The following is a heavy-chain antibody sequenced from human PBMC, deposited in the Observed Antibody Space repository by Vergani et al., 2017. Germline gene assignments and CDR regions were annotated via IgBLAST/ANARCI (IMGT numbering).Heavy chain of an antibody. J-gene: IGHJ6*02. Sequence: QVQLVQSGAEVKKPGSSVKVSCKASGGTFSSYTISWVRPAPGQGLEWMGRIIPILGIANYAQKFQGRVTMTEDTSTDTAYMELSSLRSEDTAVYYCATTPPLTVELPYYYYDGMDVWGQGTTVTVSS. CDR2: IIPILGIA. CDR3: ATTPPLTVELPYYYYDGMDV. CDR1: GGTFSSYT. D-gene: IGHD1-7*01. V-gene: IGHV1-69*02.